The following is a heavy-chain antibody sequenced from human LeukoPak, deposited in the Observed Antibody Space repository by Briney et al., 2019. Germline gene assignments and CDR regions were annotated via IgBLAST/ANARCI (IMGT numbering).Heavy chain of an antibody. D-gene: IGHD4-17*01. J-gene: IGHJ6*02. CDR1: GVSISSYY. Sequence: ASETLSLTCTVSGVSISSYYWSWIRQPPGKGLEWIGYIYYSGSTNYHPSLKSRVTISVDTSKNQFSLKLSSVTAADTAVYYCARGLGDYGDYVSGGMDVWGQGTTVTVSS. V-gene: IGHV4-59*01. CDR3: ARGLGDYGDYVSGGMDV. CDR2: IYYSGST.